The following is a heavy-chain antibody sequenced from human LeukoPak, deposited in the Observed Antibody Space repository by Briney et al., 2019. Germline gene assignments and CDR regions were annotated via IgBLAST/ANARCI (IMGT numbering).Heavy chain of an antibody. J-gene: IGHJ3*02. CDR2: MSAYNGKT. Sequence: ASVKVSCKASGYTFTGYYMHWVRQAPGQGLEWMGWMSAYNGKTNYAHSLQGRVTVTADTSTSTAYMELRSLSSEDTAVYYCARGMGYSYGHPQGAFDIWGQGTMVTVSS. CDR1: GYTFTGYY. D-gene: IGHD5-18*01. CDR3: ARGMGYSYGHPQGAFDI. V-gene: IGHV1-18*04.